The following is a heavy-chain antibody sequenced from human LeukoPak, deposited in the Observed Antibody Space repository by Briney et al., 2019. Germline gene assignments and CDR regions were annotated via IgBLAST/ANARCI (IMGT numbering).Heavy chain of an antibody. Sequence: SETLSLTCTVSGGSISSYYWSWIRQPPGKGLEWIGYIYHSGSTYYNPSLKSRVTISVDRSKNQFSLKLSSVTAADTAVYYCARDSGVAAVKVGAYIFDYWGQGTLVTVSS. CDR2: IYHSGST. CDR3: ARDSGVAAVKVGAYIFDY. CDR1: GGSISSYY. V-gene: IGHV4-59*12. J-gene: IGHJ4*02. D-gene: IGHD1-26*01.